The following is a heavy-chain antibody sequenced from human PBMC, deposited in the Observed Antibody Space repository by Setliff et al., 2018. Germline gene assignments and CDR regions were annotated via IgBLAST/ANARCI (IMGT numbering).Heavy chain of an antibody. CDR3: TTAPLAAASTC. D-gene: IGHD6-13*01. CDR1: GFTFSNAW. J-gene: IGHJ4*02. Sequence: GGSLRLSCAASGFTFSNAWMSWVRQAPGKGREWVGRIKSKTDGGTTDYAAPVKGRFTISRDDSKNTLYLQMNSLKTEDTAVYYCTTAPLAAASTCWGQGTLVTVSS. V-gene: IGHV3-15*01. CDR2: IKSKTDGGTT.